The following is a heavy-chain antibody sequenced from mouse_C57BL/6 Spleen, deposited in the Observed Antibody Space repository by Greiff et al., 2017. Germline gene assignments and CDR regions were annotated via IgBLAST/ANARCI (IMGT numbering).Heavy chain of an antibody. V-gene: IGHV3-6*01. Sequence: VQLKQSGPGLVKPSQSLSLTCSVTGYSITSGYYWNWIRQFPGNKLEWMGYISYDGSNNYNPSLKNRISITRDTSKNQFFLKLNSVTTEDTATYYCARGSYDDAMDYWGQGTSVTVSS. CDR3: ARGSYDDAMDY. CDR1: GYSITSGYY. J-gene: IGHJ4*01. D-gene: IGHD2-12*01. CDR2: ISYDGSN.